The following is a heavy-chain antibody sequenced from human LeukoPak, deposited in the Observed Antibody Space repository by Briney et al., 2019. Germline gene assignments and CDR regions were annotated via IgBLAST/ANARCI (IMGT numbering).Heavy chain of an antibody. Sequence: ASVQVSCKASGYTFTGYYMHWVRPAPGQGLEWMGWINPNSGGTNYAQKFQGRVTMTRDTSISTAYMELSRLRSDDTAVYYCARVVDTATLFDYWGQGTLVTVSS. D-gene: IGHD5-18*01. CDR1: GYTFTGYY. V-gene: IGHV1-2*02. J-gene: IGHJ4*02. CDR2: INPNSGGT. CDR3: ARVVDTATLFDY.